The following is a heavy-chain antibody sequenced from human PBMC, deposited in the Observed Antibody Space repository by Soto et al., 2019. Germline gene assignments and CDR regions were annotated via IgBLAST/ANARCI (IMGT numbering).Heavy chain of an antibody. CDR1: GGSISSYY. D-gene: IGHD3-22*01. CDR3: ATGTVGYDSSGYYYFDY. Sequence: TSETLSLTCTVSGGSISSYYWSWIRQPPGKGLEWIGYIYYSGSTNYNPSLKSRVTISVDTSKNQFSLKLSSVTAADTAVYYCATGTVGYDSSGYYYFDYWGQGTLVTVSS. J-gene: IGHJ4*02. V-gene: IGHV4-59*01. CDR2: IYYSGST.